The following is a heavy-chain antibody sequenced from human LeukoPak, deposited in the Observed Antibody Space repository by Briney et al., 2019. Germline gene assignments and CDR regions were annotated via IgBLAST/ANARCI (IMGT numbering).Heavy chain of an antibody. V-gene: IGHV3-9*03. J-gene: IGHJ6*04. CDR3: AKDLIGYSYGLGMDV. CDR2: ISWNSGSI. CDR1: GFTFDDYA. D-gene: IGHD5-18*01. Sequence: QSGGSLRLSCAASGFTFDDYAVHWVRQAPGRGLEWVSGISWNSGSIGYADSVKGRFTISRDNAKNSLYLQMNSLRAEDMALYYCAKDLIGYSYGLGMDVWGKGTTVTVSS.